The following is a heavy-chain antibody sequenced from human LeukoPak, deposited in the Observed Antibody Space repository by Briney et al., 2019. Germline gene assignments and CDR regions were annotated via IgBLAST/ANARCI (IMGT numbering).Heavy chain of an antibody. CDR1: GYTFTGYY. Sequence: ASVKVSCKASGYTFTGYYMHWVRQAPGQGLEWMGWINPNSGGTNYAQKFQGRVTMTRDTSISTAYMELSRLRSDDTAVYYCARAGARWLQLSYFDYWGQGTLVTVSS. CDR2: INPNSGGT. J-gene: IGHJ4*02. V-gene: IGHV1-2*02. D-gene: IGHD5-24*01. CDR3: ARAGARWLQLSYFDY.